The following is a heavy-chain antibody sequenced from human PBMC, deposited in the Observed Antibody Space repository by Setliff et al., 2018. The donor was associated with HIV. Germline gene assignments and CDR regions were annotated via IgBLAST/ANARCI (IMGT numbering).Heavy chain of an antibody. Sequence: GGSLRLSCAASGFTFSSSYMSWVRQAPGKGLEWVSFIYSGGSTSYADSVKGRFTISRDNSKNSLYLQINNLAVEDTSVYYCATEPKVTIFYYWGQGALVTVSS. CDR3: ATEPKVTIFYY. CDR2: IYSGGST. CDR1: GFTFSSSY. D-gene: IGHD3-3*02. V-gene: IGHV3-66*01. J-gene: IGHJ4*02.